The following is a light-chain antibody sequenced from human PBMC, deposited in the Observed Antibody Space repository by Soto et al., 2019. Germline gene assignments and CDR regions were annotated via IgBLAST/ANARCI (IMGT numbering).Light chain of an antibody. J-gene: IGKJ2*01. CDR2: AAS. Sequence: EIVLTQSPDTLSLSPGESATLSCRASQSVRSNYLAWYQQKPGQAPRLLIYAASRRATGLPDRFSGSGSGTDFTLTISRLESEDFAMYYCHCQEFGNSLVYTFGQGTKLEI. V-gene: IGKV3-20*01. CDR1: QSVRSNY. CDR3: QEFGNSLVYT.